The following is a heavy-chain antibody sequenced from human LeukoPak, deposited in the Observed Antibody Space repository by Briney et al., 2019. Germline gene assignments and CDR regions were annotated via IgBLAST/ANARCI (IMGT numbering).Heavy chain of an antibody. J-gene: IGHJ4*02. Sequence: GGSLRLSCAVSGFTFSNEAMGWVRQLRGGGLEGVSTISPGGGTTYYAESMKGRFTISRDNSKSILYLEMNSLRVEDTAVYYCTKVRSGSSNWALRIFDYWGQGALVTVSS. CDR2: ISPGGGTT. D-gene: IGHD4-11*01. CDR1: GFTFSNEA. V-gene: IGHV3-23*01. CDR3: TKVRSGSSNWALRIFDY.